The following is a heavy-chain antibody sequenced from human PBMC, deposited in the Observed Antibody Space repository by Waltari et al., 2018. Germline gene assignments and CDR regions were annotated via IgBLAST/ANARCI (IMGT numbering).Heavy chain of an antibody. CDR2: FYYTGST. Sequence: QLQLQESGPGVVKPSETLSLTCSVSVCSVSYNSWSWIRQSPGTGLESIRFFYYTGSTIYNPPLESRATISVDRSKSQVSLTLTSVTTADTAVYFCARFNQYSSSKYFDVWGRGMLVTVSS. CDR1: VCSVSYNS. D-gene: IGHD5-18*01. J-gene: IGHJ2*01. V-gene: IGHV4-59*02. CDR3: ARFNQYSSSKYFDV.